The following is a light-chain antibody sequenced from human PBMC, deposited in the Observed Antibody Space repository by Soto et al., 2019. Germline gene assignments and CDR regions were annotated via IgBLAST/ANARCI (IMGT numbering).Light chain of an antibody. CDR2: RNN. CDR3: AAWDDNLRGYWV. CDR1: SSNIGSNY. J-gene: IGLJ2*01. Sequence: QSVLTQPPSASGTPGQRVNISCSGSSSNIGSNYVYWYRQFPGTAPKLLIQRNNQRPSGVPARFSGSKSGTSASLAISGLRSEDEADYYCAAWDDNLRGYWVFGGGTQLTVL. V-gene: IGLV1-47*01.